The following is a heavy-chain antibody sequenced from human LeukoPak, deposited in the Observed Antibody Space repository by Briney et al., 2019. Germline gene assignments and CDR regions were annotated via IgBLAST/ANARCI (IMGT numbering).Heavy chain of an antibody. CDR1: GGSISSYY. V-gene: IGHV4-59*01. J-gene: IGHJ5*02. CDR3: ARDANSSGWPTTWFDP. Sequence: SETLSLTCTVSGGSISSYYWSWIRQPPGKGLEWIGYIYYSGSTNYNPSLKSRVTISVDTSKNQFSLKLSSVAAADTAVYYCARDANSSGWPTTWFDPWGQGTLVTVSS. CDR2: IYYSGST. D-gene: IGHD6-19*01.